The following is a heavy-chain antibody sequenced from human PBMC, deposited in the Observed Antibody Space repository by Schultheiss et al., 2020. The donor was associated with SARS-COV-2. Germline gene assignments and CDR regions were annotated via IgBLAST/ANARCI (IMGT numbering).Heavy chain of an antibody. CDR2: INHSGST. J-gene: IGHJ5*02. CDR1: GGSFSGYY. Sequence: SETLSLTCAVYGGSFSGYYWSWIRQPPGKGLEWIGEINHSGSTNYNPSLKSRVTISVDTSKNQFSLKLSSVTAADTAVYYCARHKPHYYDSSGYYNWFDPWGQGTLVTVSS. D-gene: IGHD3-22*01. V-gene: IGHV4-34*01. CDR3: ARHKPHYYDSSGYYNWFDP.